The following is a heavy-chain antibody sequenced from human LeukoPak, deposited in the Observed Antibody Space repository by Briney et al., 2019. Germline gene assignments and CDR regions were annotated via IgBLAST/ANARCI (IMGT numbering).Heavy chain of an antibody. CDR3: VRDKDIQGYSYGYYNESSGYADALDI. J-gene: IGHJ3*02. Sequence: GGSLRLSCIASGFILEDYGTSWVCQPPGKGLEWVYGIDWNGGATGNTDPVKGRFTISRDNAKNSRDLQVKSLRAEDTALYYCVRDKDIQGYSYGYYNESSGYADALDIWGQGTMVTVSS. CDR2: IDWNGGAT. CDR1: GFILEDYG. D-gene: IGHD5-18*01. V-gene: IGHV3-20*04.